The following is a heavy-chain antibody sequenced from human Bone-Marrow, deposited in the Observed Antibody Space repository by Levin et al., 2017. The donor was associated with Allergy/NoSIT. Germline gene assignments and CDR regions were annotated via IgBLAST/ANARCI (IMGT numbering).Heavy chain of an antibody. Sequence: AGGSLRLSCAASRFTFRSYEMHWVRQAPGKGLEWVAVISPDGSNKYYADSVKGRFIISRDNSKNTLYLQMNSLRAEDTAVYKCVAMENFDYWGQGTLVTVSS. CDR1: RFTFRSYE. CDR2: ISPDGSNK. D-gene: IGHD5-18*01. CDR3: VAMENFDY. J-gene: IGHJ4*02. V-gene: IGHV3-30*03.